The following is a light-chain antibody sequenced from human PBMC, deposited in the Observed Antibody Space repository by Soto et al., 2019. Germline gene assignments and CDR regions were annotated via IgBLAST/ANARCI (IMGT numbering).Light chain of an antibody. CDR3: TSYAGNNDVL. CDR2: EVN. Sequence: QSALTQPASVSGSPGQSITISCTGTSSDVGSHNFVSWYQQRPGKAPKLMIFEVNKRPSGVPDRFSGSKSGNTASLTVSGLQAEDEADYYCTSYAGNNDVLFGGGTKVTVL. V-gene: IGLV2-8*01. J-gene: IGLJ3*02. CDR1: SSDVGSHNF.